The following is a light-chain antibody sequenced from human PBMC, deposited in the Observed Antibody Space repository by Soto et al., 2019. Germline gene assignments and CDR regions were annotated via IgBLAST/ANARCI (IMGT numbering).Light chain of an antibody. V-gene: IGLV2-14*01. CDR1: SSDVGGYNY. Sequence: QSVLTQPASVSGSPGQSITIPCTGTSSDVGGYNYVSWYQQHPGKAPKLMIYDVSNRPSGVSNRFSGSKSGNTASLTISGFQAEDEADYYCSSYTSSSTPYVFGTGTKVTVL. CDR3: SSYTSSSTPYV. CDR2: DVS. J-gene: IGLJ1*01.